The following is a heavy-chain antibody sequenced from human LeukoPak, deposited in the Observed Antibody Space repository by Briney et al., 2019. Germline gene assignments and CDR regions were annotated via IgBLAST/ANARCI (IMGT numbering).Heavy chain of an antibody. CDR2: IYYSGST. Sequence: SETLSLTCTVSGGSISSYYWSWIRQPPGKGLEWIGYIYYSGSTYYNPSLTSRVTISVDRSKNQFSLKLSSVTAADTALYYCASNIVVVPAAIRGAPFDIWGQGTMVTVSS. CDR3: ASNIVVVPAAIRGAPFDI. D-gene: IGHD2-2*02. J-gene: IGHJ3*02. CDR1: GGSISSYY. V-gene: IGHV4-59*12.